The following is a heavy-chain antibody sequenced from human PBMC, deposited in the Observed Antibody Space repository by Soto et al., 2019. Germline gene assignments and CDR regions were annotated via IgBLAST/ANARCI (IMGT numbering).Heavy chain of an antibody. CDR2: ISWNSGDK. V-gene: IGHV3-9*01. CDR1: GFIFEDYD. Sequence: GGSLRLSCEASGFIFEDYDMHWVRQPPGKGLQWVSGISWNSGDKDYADSVKGRFTISRDNVKNSLDLQMSSLRVEDTATYYCVEKSCSHTRCYTGWFFDLWGRGTLVTVSS. D-gene: IGHD2-15*01. J-gene: IGHJ2*01. CDR3: VEKSCSHTRCYTGWFFDL.